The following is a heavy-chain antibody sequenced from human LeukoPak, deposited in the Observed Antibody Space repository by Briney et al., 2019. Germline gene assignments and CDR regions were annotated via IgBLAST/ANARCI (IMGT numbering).Heavy chain of an antibody. CDR2: IYYSGST. CDR3: ARVLATFWEFGY. CDR1: GGSISSGGYY. V-gene: IGHV4-31*03. D-gene: IGHD5-24*01. Sequence: PSETLSLTCTVSGGSISSGGYYWSWIRQHPGKGLEWIGYIYYSGSTYYNPSLKSRVTISVDTSKNQFSLKLSSVTAADTAVYYCARVLATFWEFGYWGQGTLVTVSS. J-gene: IGHJ4*02.